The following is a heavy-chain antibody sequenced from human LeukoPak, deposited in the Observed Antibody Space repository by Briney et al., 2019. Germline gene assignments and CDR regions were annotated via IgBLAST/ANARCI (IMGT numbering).Heavy chain of an antibody. V-gene: IGHV3-48*03. J-gene: IGHJ4*02. CDR3: ARGRRSSSIWYLDY. Sequence: PGGSLGLSCAASGFTFSDYELNWVRQAPGKGLEWVSYISSSGTTIYYADSVKGRFTISRDNARNSLYLQMNTLRVEDTALYYCARGRRSSSIWYLDYWGQGTLVTVSS. D-gene: IGHD6-13*01. CDR1: GFTFSDYE. CDR2: ISSSGTTI.